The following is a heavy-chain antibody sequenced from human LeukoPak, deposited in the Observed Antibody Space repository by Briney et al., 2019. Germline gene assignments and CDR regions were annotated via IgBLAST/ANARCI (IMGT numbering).Heavy chain of an antibody. CDR1: SFTFCRYG. J-gene: IGHJ4*02. CDR2: TWYGGSNK. Sequence: GGSLRLYCAASSFTFCRYGMHWLRQAPGKGLEGVAVTWYGGSNKYYADPVKGRLTISRDNSKNTLYLKMNSLRAEDTAMYYCAKVSSGSGTPFDYWGQGTLVTVSS. V-gene: IGHV3-33*06. D-gene: IGHD3-10*01. CDR3: AKVSSGSGTPFDY.